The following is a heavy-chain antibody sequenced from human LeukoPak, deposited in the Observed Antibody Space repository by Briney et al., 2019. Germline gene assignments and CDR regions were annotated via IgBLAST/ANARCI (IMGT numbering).Heavy chain of an antibody. J-gene: IGHJ4*02. D-gene: IGHD3-3*01. CDR1: GGSFSGYY. CDR2: INHSGST. Sequence: SETLSLTCAVYGGSFSGYYWSWIRQPPGKGLEWIGEINHSGSTNYNPSLKSRVTISADTSKSQFSLKLSSVTAADTAVYYCASGFWLDYWGQGTLVTVSS. CDR3: ASGFWLDY. V-gene: IGHV4-34*01.